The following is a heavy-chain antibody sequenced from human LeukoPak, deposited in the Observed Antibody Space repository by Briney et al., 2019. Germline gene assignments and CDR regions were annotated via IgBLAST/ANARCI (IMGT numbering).Heavy chain of an antibody. Sequence: GASVKVSCKASGYTFTSYGISWVRQAPGQGLEWMEWISAYKGNTNYAQKLQGRVTMTTDTSPSTAYMELRSLRSDDTAVYYCARVQGYSSSWYGDYLDYWGQGTLVTVSS. CDR1: GYTFTSYG. V-gene: IGHV1-18*04. J-gene: IGHJ4*02. CDR2: ISAYKGNT. CDR3: ARVQGYSSSWYGDYLDY. D-gene: IGHD6-13*01.